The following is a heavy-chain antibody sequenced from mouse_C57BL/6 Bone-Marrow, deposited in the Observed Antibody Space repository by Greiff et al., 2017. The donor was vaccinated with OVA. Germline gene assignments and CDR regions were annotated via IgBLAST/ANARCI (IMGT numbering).Heavy chain of an antibody. D-gene: IGHD2-4*01. CDR2: IYPRSGNT. V-gene: IGHV1-81*01. J-gene: IGHJ4*01. CDR1: GYTFTSYG. Sequence: VQLQQSGAELARPGASVKLSCKASGYTFTSYGISWVKQRTGQGLEWIGEIYPRSGNTYYIEKFKGKATMTADKSSSTAYMELRSLTSEDSAVYFCARGGLRRPYDYWGQGTSVTVSS. CDR3: ARGGLRRPYDY.